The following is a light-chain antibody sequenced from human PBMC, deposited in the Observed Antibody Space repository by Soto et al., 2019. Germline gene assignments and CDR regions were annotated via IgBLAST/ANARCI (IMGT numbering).Light chain of an antibody. CDR2: KAS. J-gene: IGKJ1*01. V-gene: IGKV1-5*03. CDR1: ESISVW. Sequence: DIQMTQSPSTLSASVGDRVTITSRASESISVWLAWYQQKPGKAPQLLNYKASSLERGVPSRFSGRGSGTEFTLTISRLQPDDVATYHCEQYHSDPWTFGQGTKGEVK. CDR3: EQYHSDPWT.